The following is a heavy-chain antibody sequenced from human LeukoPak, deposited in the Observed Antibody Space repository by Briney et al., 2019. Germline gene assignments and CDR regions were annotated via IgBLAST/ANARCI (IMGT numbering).Heavy chain of an antibody. CDR1: GYSFTTYW. CDR2: IYPGDSDV. J-gene: IGHJ3*02. V-gene: IGHV5-51*01. CDR3: ARPMLGGNPDAFDI. D-gene: IGHD4-23*01. Sequence: GESLKISCKGSGYSFTTYWIGWVRQVPGKGLEWMGIIYPGDSDVRYSPSFQGQVTILADKSISTASVQWSSLKASDTAMYFCARPMLGGNPDAFDIWGQGTMVTVSS.